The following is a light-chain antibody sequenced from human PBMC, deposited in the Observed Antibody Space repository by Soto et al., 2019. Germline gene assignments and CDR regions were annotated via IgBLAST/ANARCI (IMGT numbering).Light chain of an antibody. CDR2: SIN. CDR1: SSNIGSNT. V-gene: IGLV1-44*01. Sequence: QSVLTQPPSASGTPGQRVTISCSGSSSNIGSNTVNWYQQLPGTAPKLLIYSINQRPSGVPDRFSGSKSGTSASLAISGLQSEDEADYYCAAWDDSLNAVVFGGGTKVTVL. J-gene: IGLJ2*01. CDR3: AAWDDSLNAVV.